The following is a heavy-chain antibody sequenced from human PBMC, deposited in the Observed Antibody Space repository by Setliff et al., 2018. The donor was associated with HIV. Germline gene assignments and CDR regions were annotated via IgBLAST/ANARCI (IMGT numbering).Heavy chain of an antibody. V-gene: IGHV3-30*03. CDR3: VRDPIEGSPDYFDY. CDR1: GFNFKSGW. CDR2: MSTGGGIK. D-gene: IGHD1-26*01. Sequence: GGSLRLSCVVSGFNFKSGWMTWVRQAPGKGLEWVAVMSTGGGIKICADSVKGRFTISRDNSRNTLFLQMNNLRPEDTATYYCVRDPIEGSPDYFDYWGQGALVTVSS. J-gene: IGHJ4*02.